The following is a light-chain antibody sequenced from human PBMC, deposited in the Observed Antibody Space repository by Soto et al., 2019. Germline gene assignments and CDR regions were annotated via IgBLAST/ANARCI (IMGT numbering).Light chain of an antibody. Sequence: EIVLTQSPGTPSLSPGERATLSCRASQSLTNNYLAWYQQKPGQAPRLLIYAASSRATGIPDRFSGSGSETDFTLTISRLEPEDFAVYYCQQYGISLPVTFGGGTNVEIK. CDR2: AAS. CDR3: QQYGISLPVT. CDR1: QSLTNNY. J-gene: IGKJ4*01. V-gene: IGKV3-20*01.